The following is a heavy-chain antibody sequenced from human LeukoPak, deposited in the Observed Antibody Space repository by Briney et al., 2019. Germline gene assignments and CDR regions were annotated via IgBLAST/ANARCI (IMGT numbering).Heavy chain of an antibody. D-gene: IGHD5-12*01. CDR2: FDPEDGET. CDR3: ATVWWLRPYYFDY. Sequence: GASVKVSCKVSGYTLTELSMHWVRQPPGKGLEWMGGFDPEDGETIYAQKFQGRVTMTEDTSTDTAYMELSSLRSEDTAVYYCATVWWLRPYYFDYWGQGTLVTVSS. V-gene: IGHV1-24*01. CDR1: GYTLTELS. J-gene: IGHJ4*02.